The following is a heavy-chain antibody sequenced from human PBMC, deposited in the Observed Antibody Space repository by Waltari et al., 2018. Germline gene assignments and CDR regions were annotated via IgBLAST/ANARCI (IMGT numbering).Heavy chain of an antibody. Sequence: EVQLVESGGGLVQPGGSLRLSCVTSGFTFSSYSVNWVRQAPGKGLEWVSYISSSSTTINYADSVKGRFTISRDNAKNSLYLQMNSLRVEDTAVYYCARGHHKLLITNEVGDYWGQGTLVTVSS. V-gene: IGHV3-48*01. CDR2: ISSSSTTI. CDR3: ARGHHKLLITNEVGDY. D-gene: IGHD3-22*01. J-gene: IGHJ4*02. CDR1: GFTFSSYS.